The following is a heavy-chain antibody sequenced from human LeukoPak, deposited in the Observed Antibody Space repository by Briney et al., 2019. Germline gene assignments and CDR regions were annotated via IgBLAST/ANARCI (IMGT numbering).Heavy chain of an antibody. CDR2: LSGSGDNT. CDR3: AKFQASYQLLWGDAFDI. J-gene: IGHJ3*02. V-gene: IGHV3-23*01. CDR1: GFTFTSYA. Sequence: GGSLSLSCAASGFTFTSYAMSWARHAPGRGREWVSGLSGSGDNTYYADPVKHRFTISRYNSKNTLYLQMSSRRAEDTAVYYCAKFQASYQLLWGDAFDICGQGTMVTVSS. D-gene: IGHD2-2*01.